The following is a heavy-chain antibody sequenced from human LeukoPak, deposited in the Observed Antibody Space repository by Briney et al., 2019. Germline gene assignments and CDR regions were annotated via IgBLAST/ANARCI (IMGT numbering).Heavy chain of an antibody. CDR3: AKDPHSSGWYFTAFDY. CDR1: GLTFSKYG. Sequence: GRCLRLSRAASGLTFSKYGIRSVSQAPGKGLEWVAVISYDGSNTFYADSVKGRFTISRDNSKNTLYLQVNSLRAEDTAVYYCAKDPHSSGWYFTAFDYWGQGTLVTVSS. D-gene: IGHD6-19*01. CDR2: ISYDGSNT. V-gene: IGHV3-30*18. J-gene: IGHJ4*02.